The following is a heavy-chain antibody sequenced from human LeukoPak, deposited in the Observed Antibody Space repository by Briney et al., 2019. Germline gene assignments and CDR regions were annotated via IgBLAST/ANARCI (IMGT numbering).Heavy chain of an antibody. CDR2: IYYSGST. Sequence: PSETLSLTCTVSGGSISSSSYYWGWIRQPPGKGLEWIGYIYYSGSTNYNPSLKSRVTISVDTSKNQFSLKLSSVTAADTAVYYCAREYSSGSIWDWGQGTLVTVSS. CDR1: GGSISSSSYY. V-gene: IGHV4-61*01. J-gene: IGHJ4*02. D-gene: IGHD6-19*01. CDR3: AREYSSGSIWD.